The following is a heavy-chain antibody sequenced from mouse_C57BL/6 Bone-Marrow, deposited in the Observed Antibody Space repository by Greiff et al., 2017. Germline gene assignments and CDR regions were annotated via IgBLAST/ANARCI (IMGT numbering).Heavy chain of an antibody. V-gene: IGHV5-17*01. D-gene: IGHD3-3*01. CDR1: GFTFSDYG. CDR2: ISSGSSTI. J-gene: IGHJ2*01. CDR3: ARRGDPLNYFDY. Sequence: EVHLVESGGGLVKPGGSLKLSCAASGFTFSDYGMHWVRQAPEKGLEWVAYISSGSSTIYYADTVKGRFTISRDNAKNTLFLQMTSLRSEDTAMYDCARRGDPLNYFDYWGQGTTLTVSS.